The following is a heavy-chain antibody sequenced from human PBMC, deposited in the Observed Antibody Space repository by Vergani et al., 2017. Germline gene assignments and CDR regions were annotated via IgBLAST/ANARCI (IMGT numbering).Heavy chain of an antibody. J-gene: IGHJ4*02. Sequence: QVQLVQSGAEVKKPGASVKVSCKASGYTFTSYGISWVRQAPGQGLEWMGWISAYNGNTNYAQKLQGRVTMTTDTSTSTAYMELRSLRSDDTAVSYCARADSSSLPDTIRLRFYYFDYWGQGTLVTVSS. CDR2: ISAYNGNT. CDR1: GYTFTSYG. D-gene: IGHD4-17*01. CDR3: ARADSSSLPDTIRLRFYYFDY. V-gene: IGHV1-18*01.